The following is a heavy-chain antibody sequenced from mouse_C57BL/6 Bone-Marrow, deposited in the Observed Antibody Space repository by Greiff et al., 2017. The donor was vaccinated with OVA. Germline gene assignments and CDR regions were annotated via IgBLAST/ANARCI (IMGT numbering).Heavy chain of an antibody. CDR2: ISDGGSYT. V-gene: IGHV5-4*03. D-gene: IGHD1-1*01. CDR3: ARVDYYGMGFAY. CDR1: GFTFSSYA. Sequence: EVKVVESGGGLVKPGGSLKLSCAASGFTFSSYAMYWVRQTPEKRLEWVATISDGGSYTYYPDNVKGRFTISRDNAKNNLYLQMSQLKSEDTAMYYCARVDYYGMGFAYWGQGTLVTVSA. J-gene: IGHJ3*01.